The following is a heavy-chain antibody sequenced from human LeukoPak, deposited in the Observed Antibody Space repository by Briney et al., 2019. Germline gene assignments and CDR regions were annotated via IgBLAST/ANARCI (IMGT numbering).Heavy chain of an antibody. Sequence: PSETLSLTCAVYGGSFSGYYWSWIRQPPGKGLDWIGYIYYSGSTYYNPSLKSRITISVDTSQNQFSLKLNSVTAADTAVYYCARDGSYYYAFDIWGQGTMVTVSS. J-gene: IGHJ3*02. CDR2: IYYSGST. D-gene: IGHD3-10*01. CDR1: GGSFSGYY. V-gene: IGHV4-59*12. CDR3: ARDGSYYYAFDI.